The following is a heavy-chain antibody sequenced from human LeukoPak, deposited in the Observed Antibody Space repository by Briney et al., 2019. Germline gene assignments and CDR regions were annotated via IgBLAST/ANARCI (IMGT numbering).Heavy chain of an antibody. CDR2: IYTGGST. J-gene: IGHJ4*02. CDR3: ARDSNGNGYYYTDY. Sequence: GGSLRLSCAASGFTFSSYAMSWVRQAPGKGLEWVSAIYTGGSTYYAGSVKGRFTLTRDNSKNTVYLQMNSLRLEDTAIYYCARDSNGNGYYYTDYWGQGTLVSVSS. CDR1: GFTFSSYA. V-gene: IGHV3-23*01. D-gene: IGHD3-22*01.